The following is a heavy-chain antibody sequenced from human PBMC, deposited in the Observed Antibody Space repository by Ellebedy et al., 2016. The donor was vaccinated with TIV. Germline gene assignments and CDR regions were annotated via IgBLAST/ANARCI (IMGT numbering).Heavy chain of an antibody. V-gene: IGHV1-18*01. CDR3: ARSRSSGWLHTPDY. Sequence: AASVKVSCKASGYTFTSYGISWARQAPGQGLEWMGWISAYNGNTNYAQKLQGRVTMTTDTSTSTAYMELSSLRSEDTAVYYCARSRSSGWLHTPDYWGQGTLVTVSS. CDR2: ISAYNGNT. CDR1: GYTFTSYG. D-gene: IGHD6-19*01. J-gene: IGHJ4*02.